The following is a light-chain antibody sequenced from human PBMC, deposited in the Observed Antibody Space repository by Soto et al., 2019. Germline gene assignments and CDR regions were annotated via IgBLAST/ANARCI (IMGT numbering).Light chain of an antibody. CDR1: SSDIGGYNF. Sequence: QSALTQPPSASGSPGQSVTISCTGTSSDIGGYNFVSWYQQHPGKAPKLIIYEVNKRPSGVPDRFSGSKSGNTASLTVSGLQADDEGDYYCCSYAGSNTLGVFGGGTKLTVL. J-gene: IGLJ3*02. CDR3: CSYAGSNTLGV. CDR2: EVN. V-gene: IGLV2-8*01.